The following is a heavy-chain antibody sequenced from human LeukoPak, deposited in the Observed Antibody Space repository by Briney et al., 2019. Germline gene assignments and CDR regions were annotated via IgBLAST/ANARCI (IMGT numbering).Heavy chain of an antibody. Sequence: GASVKVSCKASGYTFTSYDINWVRQATGQGLEWMGWMNPNSGNTGYAQKFQGRVTITRNTSISTAYMELSSLRSEDTAVYYCARGHSLEWLIYRYNWFDPWGQGTLVTVSS. CDR2: MNPNSGNT. V-gene: IGHV1-8*03. D-gene: IGHD3-3*01. CDR1: GYTFTSYD. J-gene: IGHJ5*02. CDR3: ARGHSLEWLIYRYNWFDP.